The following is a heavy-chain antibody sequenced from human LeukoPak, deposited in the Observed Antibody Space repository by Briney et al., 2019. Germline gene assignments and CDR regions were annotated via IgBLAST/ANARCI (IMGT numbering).Heavy chain of an antibody. CDR3: ARWYDGSSWYTRRYFDY. J-gene: IGHJ4*02. CDR1: GGSFSGYY. D-gene: IGHD6-13*01. CDR2: INHSGST. V-gene: IGHV4-34*01. Sequence: SETLSLTCAVYGGSFSGYYWSWIRQPPGKGLEWIGEINHSGSTNYNPSLKSRVTISVDTSKNQFSLKLSSVTAADTAVYYFARWYDGSSWYTRRYFDYWGQGTLVTVSS.